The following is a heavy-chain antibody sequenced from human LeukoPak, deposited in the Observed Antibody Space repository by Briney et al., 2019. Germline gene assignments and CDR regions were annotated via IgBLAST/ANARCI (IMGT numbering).Heavy chain of an antibody. V-gene: IGHV4-59*01. Sequence: SETLSLTCTVSGGSISSYYWSWIRQPPGKGLEWIGYIYYSGSTNYNPSLKSRVTISVDTSKNQFSLKLSSVTAADTAVYYCARASGGSSYYTLGAPDYWGQGTLVTVSS. J-gene: IGHJ4*02. CDR1: GGSISSYY. CDR3: ARASGGSSYYTLGAPDY. CDR2: IYYSGST. D-gene: IGHD2-15*01.